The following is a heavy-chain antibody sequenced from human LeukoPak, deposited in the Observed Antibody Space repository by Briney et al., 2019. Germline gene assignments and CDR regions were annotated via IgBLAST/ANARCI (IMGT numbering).Heavy chain of an antibody. D-gene: IGHD6-19*01. CDR1: GFTFSSYG. CDR3: ARDGSLAVAGTGVD. V-gene: IGHV3-33*01. CDR2: IWYDGSNK. Sequence: QPGGSLRLSCAASGFTFSSYGMHWVRQAPGKGLEWVAVIWYDGSNKYYADSVKGRFTISRDNSKNTLYLQMNSLRAEDTAVYYCARDGSLAVAGTGVDWGQGTLVTVSS. J-gene: IGHJ4*02.